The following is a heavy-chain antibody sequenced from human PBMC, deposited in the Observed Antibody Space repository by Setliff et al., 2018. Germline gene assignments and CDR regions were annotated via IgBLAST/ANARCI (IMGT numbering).Heavy chain of an antibody. CDR2: IYYSGST. D-gene: IGHD4-17*01. Sequence: SETLSLTCTVSGGSIRSYYWNWIRQPPGKGLEWIGYIYYSGSTNYNPSLKSRVTISVDTSKNHFSLKLSSVTAADTAVYYCAGSTVTQVDYWGQGTLITVSS. CDR1: GGSIRSYY. V-gene: IGHV4-59*08. CDR3: AGSTVTQVDY. J-gene: IGHJ4*02.